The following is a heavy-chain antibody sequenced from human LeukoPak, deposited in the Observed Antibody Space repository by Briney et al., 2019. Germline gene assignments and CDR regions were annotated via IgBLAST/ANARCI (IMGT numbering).Heavy chain of an antibody. V-gene: IGHV3-7*03. D-gene: IGHD1-1*01. Sequence: PGGSLTLSCAASGFTSSNFWMSWVRQAPGKGLEWVANIKVDGSEKYYADSVKGRFTISRDNAENSLYLQMNSLRAEDTAVYYCARKTGTTGEAFDYWGQGTQVTVSS. J-gene: IGHJ4*02. CDR2: IKVDGSEK. CDR1: GFTSSNFW. CDR3: ARKTGTTGEAFDY.